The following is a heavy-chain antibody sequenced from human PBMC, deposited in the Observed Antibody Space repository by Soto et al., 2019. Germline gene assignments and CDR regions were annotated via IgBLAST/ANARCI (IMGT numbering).Heavy chain of an antibody. CDR3: ARDGLGRYYYYYMDV. V-gene: IGHV3-7*01. CDR1: GFTFSSYW. J-gene: IGHJ6*03. Sequence: PGGSLRLSCAASGFTFSSYWMSWVRQAPGKGLEWVANIKQDGSEKYYVDSVKGRFTISRDNAKNSLYLQMNNLRAEDTAVYYCARDGLGRYYYYYMDVWGKGTTVTVSS. CDR2: IKQDGSEK. D-gene: IGHD3-16*01.